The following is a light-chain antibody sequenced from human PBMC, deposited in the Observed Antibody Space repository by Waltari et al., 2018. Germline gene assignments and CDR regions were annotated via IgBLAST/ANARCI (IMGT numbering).Light chain of an antibody. V-gene: IGLV3-25*03. Sequence: SSDLTQPPSVSVSPGQTATIACSADALAQQFVYWYQQKPGQAPVLVMFRDTERPSGIPERFSGSGSGTTVTLTISGVQAEDEADYYCQSADNTGDYVLFGGGTKLTVL. CDR3: QSADNTGDYVL. J-gene: IGLJ3*02. CDR1: ALAQQF. CDR2: RDT.